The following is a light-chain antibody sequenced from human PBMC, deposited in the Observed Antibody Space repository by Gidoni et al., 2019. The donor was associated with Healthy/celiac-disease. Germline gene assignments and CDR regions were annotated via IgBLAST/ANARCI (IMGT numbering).Light chain of an antibody. Sequence: DIPMTQSTSSLSASVGDRDTITFQSSQDISNYLHWYQQKPCKAPKLRIHGAFNLETGVPSRISGGSSGTDFTFTISRLQPEDIATYYGQQYDDLPWTCGQGTKVEIK. CDR2: GAF. CDR3: QQYDDLPWT. CDR1: QDISNY. J-gene: IGKJ1*01. V-gene: IGKV1-33*01.